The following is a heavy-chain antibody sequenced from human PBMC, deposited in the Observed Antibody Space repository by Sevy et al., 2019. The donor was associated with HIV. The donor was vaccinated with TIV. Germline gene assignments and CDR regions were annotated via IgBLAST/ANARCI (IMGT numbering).Heavy chain of an antibody. CDR1: GGSISSYY. CDR3: AGAKFYYAGSGYSYSAYFDY. CDR2: IYYTGST. V-gene: IGHV4-59*01. Sequence: SETLSLTCTVSGGSISSYYWSWIRQPPGKGLEWIGYIYYTGSTNYNPSLKSRVTTSVDTSKNHFSLRLSSVTAADTAVYYCAGAKFYYAGSGYSYSAYFDYWGQGALVTVSS. J-gene: IGHJ4*02. D-gene: IGHD3-22*01.